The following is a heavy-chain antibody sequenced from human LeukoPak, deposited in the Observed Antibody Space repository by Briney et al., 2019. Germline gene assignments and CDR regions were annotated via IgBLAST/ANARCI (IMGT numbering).Heavy chain of an antibody. CDR3: ARPYYDFWSGYYRDAFDI. J-gene: IGHJ3*02. CDR2: ISSSGSTI. CDR1: GFTFSSYE. D-gene: IGHD3-3*01. Sequence: GGSLRLSCAASGFTFSSYEMNWVRQAPGKGLEWVSYISSSGSTIYYADSVKGRFTISRDNAKNSLYLQMNSLRAEDTAVYYCARPYYDFWSGYYRDAFDIWGQGTMVTVSS. V-gene: IGHV3-48*03.